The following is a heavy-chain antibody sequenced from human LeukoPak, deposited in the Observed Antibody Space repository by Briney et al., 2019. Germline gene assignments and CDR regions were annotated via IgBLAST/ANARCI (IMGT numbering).Heavy chain of an antibody. CDR1: GYTFTSYY. CDR3: ARDLGGRSGSLDY. Sequence: ASVKVSCKASGYTFTSYYMHWVRQAPGQGLEWMGIINPSGVTTIYAQKFQGRVTVTRDTSTSTVYMELSSLRSEDTAVYYCARDLGGRSGSLDYWGRGTLVTVSS. J-gene: IGHJ4*02. V-gene: IGHV1-46*01. D-gene: IGHD3-22*01. CDR2: INPSGVTT.